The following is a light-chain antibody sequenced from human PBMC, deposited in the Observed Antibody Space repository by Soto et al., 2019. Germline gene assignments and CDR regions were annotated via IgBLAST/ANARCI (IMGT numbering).Light chain of an antibody. J-gene: IGKJ4*01. CDR1: QNVSSY. Sequence: EIVLTQSPATLSLSPGERATLSCRASQNVSSYLAWYQQKPGQAPRLLIYDASNRATGIPARFSGSGSGTDFTIIISSLDHEEFSFYSSQQRNSWLSFGGGTKVEIK. V-gene: IGKV3-11*01. CDR2: DAS. CDR3: QQRNSWLS.